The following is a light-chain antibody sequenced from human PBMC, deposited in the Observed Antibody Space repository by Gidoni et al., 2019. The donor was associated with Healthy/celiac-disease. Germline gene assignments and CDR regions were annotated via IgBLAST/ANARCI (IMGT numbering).Light chain of an antibody. J-gene: IGKJ2*01. Sequence: ELVFTPSPGTLSLSPGERATLSCRASQSVSSSYLAWYQQKPGQAPRLLIYGASSRATGIPDRFSGSGSGTDFTLTISRLEPEDFAVYYCQQYGSSPMYTFXQXTKLEIK. CDR2: GAS. CDR1: QSVSSSY. CDR3: QQYGSSPMYT. V-gene: IGKV3-20*01.